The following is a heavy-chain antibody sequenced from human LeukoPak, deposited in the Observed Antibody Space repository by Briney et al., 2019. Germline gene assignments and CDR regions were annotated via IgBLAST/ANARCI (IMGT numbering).Heavy chain of an antibody. V-gene: IGHV3-11*04. CDR3: AELGITVIGGV. CDR2: ISSSGSTI. J-gene: IGHJ6*04. Sequence: LSLTCTVSGGSISSSSYYWGWIRQAPGKELEWVSYISSSGSTIYYADSVKGRFTISRDNAKNSLYLQMNSLRAEDTAVYYCAELGITVIGGVWGKGTTVTISS. D-gene: IGHD3-10*02. CDR1: GGSISSSSYY.